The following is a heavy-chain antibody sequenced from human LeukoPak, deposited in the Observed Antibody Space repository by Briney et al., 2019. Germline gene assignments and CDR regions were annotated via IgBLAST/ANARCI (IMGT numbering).Heavy chain of an antibody. J-gene: IGHJ6*03. Sequence: ASVKVSCKASGYTCTSYGISWVRQAPGQGPEWIGWISAYNGNIKYAQKLQGRVTMTKDTSTSTAYMELRSLRSDDTAVYYCAREAILQYYYYMDVWGKGTTVTVSS. V-gene: IGHV1-18*01. CDR3: AREAILQYYYYMDV. D-gene: IGHD3-3*01. CDR2: ISAYNGNI. CDR1: GYTCTSYG.